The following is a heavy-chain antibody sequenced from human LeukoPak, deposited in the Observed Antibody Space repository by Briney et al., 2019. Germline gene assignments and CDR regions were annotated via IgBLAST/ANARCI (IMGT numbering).Heavy chain of an antibody. CDR3: ARARNYAPWFDP. CDR2: IYYSGST. Sequence: RTGGSLRLSCGASGFTFSNYAMSWVRQAPGKGLEWIGYIYYSGSTYYNPSLKSRVTISVDTSKNQFSLKLSSVTAADTAVYYCARARNYAPWFDPWGQGTLVTVSS. V-gene: IGHV4-59*06. D-gene: IGHD1-7*01. CDR1: GFTFSNYA. J-gene: IGHJ5*02.